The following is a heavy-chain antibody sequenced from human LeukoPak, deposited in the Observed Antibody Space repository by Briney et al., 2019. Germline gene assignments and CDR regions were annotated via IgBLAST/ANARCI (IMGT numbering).Heavy chain of an antibody. CDR2: IYYDDRT. CDR3: AKALNMVMIPGAFDI. V-gene: IGHV3-53*01. D-gene: IGHD3-10*01. J-gene: IGHJ3*02. Sequence: GGSLRLSCTVSGFTVSDNSMSWVRQAPGKGLEWVSFIYYDDRTHYSDSVKGRFTISRDNSKNTLYLQMNSLRAEDTAVYYCAKALNMVMIPGAFDIWGQGTMVTVSS. CDR1: GFTVSDNS.